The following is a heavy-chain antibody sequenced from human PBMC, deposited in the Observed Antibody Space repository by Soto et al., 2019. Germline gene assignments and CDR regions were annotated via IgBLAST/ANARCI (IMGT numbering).Heavy chain of an antibody. CDR3: ARGVAFLDY. Sequence: GASVKVSCKASGYTFTSYGISWVRQAPGQGLEWMGWIHAGNGNTKYSQNFQGRVTISRDTSATTAYMELNSLRSEDTAVYYCARGVAFLDYWGQGALVTVSS. D-gene: IGHD2-15*01. CDR2: IHAGNGNT. J-gene: IGHJ4*02. CDR1: GYTFTSYG. V-gene: IGHV1-18*04.